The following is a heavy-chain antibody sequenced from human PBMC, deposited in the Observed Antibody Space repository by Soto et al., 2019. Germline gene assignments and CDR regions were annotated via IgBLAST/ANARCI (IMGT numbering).Heavy chain of an antibody. D-gene: IGHD3-10*01. V-gene: IGHV3-7*01. Sequence: EVYLVESGGGLVQPGASLRLSCAASGFTFSSYWMTWVRQAPGKGLEWVANINQDGSEKYYVDSVRGRFSISRDNAKNSLSLQMSSLRAEDTAVYYCAKDLTYYGSAPGSDYNPISEAYRGQGTLVTVSS. CDR2: INQDGSEK. CDR1: GFTFSSYW. J-gene: IGHJ4*02. CDR3: AKDLTYYGSAPGSDYNPISEAY.